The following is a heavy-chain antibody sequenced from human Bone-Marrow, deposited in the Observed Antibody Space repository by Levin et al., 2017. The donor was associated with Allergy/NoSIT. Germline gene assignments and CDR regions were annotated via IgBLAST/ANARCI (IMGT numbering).Heavy chain of an antibody. CDR1: GYTFTGYY. Sequence: ASVKVSCKASGYTFTGYYMHWVRQAPGQGLEWMGWINPNSGGTNYAQKFQGRVTMTRDTSISTAYMELSRLRSDDTAVYYCARDPSLTGYYGVYYYGMDVWGQGTTVTVSS. CDR2: INPNSGGT. V-gene: IGHV1-2*02. D-gene: IGHD3-9*01. CDR3: ARDPSLTGYYGVYYYGMDV. J-gene: IGHJ6*02.